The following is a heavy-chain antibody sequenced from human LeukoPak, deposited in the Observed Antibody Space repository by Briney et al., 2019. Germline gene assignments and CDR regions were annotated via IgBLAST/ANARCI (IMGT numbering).Heavy chain of an antibody. CDR2: IYHSGST. D-gene: IGHD3-22*01. CDR3: ARDRGYYDSSGYHYYYYGMDV. Sequence: SETLSLTCTVSGYSISSGYYWGWIRQPPGKGLEWIGSIYHSGSTYCNPSLKSRVTISVDTSKNQFSLKLSSVTAADTAVYYCARDRGYYDSSGYHYYYYGMDVWGQGTTVTVSS. J-gene: IGHJ6*02. CDR1: GYSISSGYY. V-gene: IGHV4-38-2*02.